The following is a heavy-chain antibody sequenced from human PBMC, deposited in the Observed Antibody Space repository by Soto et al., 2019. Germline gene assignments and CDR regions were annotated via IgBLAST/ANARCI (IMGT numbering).Heavy chain of an antibody. J-gene: IGHJ5*02. CDR1: GGSISSGDYY. CDR2: IYYSGST. Sequence: PSETLSLTCTVSGGSISSGDYYWSWIRQPPGKGLEWIGYIYYSGSTYYNPSLKSRVTISVDTSKNQFSLKLSSVTAADTAVYYCARSITMLVGNWFHPWGQGTQVTVS. D-gene: IGHD3-22*01. CDR3: ARSITMLVGNWFHP. V-gene: IGHV4-30-4*01.